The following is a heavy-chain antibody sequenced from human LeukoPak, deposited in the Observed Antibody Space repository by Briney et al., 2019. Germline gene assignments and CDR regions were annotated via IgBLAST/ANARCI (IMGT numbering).Heavy chain of an antibody. CDR1: GFTFRSYG. CDR3: ARDNGTPGFYYDSSGPTGSDY. D-gene: IGHD3-22*01. V-gene: IGHV3-21*01. Sequence: GGSLRLSCAASGFTFRSYGMNWVRRAPGKGLEWVSSISSSSSYIYYADSVKGRFTISRDNAKNSLYLQMNSLRAEDTAVYYCARDNGTPGFYYDSSGPTGSDYWGQGTLVTVSS. CDR2: ISSSSSYI. J-gene: IGHJ4*02.